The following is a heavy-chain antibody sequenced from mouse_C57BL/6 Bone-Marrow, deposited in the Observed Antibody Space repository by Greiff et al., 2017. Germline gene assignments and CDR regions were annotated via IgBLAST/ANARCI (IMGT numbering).Heavy chain of an antibody. CDR3: ARGSGLRPFAY. V-gene: IGHV3-6*01. J-gene: IGHJ3*01. CDR1: GYSITSGYY. CDR2: ISYDGSN. D-gene: IGHD2-4*01. Sequence: EVKLMESGPGLVKPSQSLSLTCSVTGYSITSGYYWNWLRQFPGNKLEWMGYISYDGSNNYNPSLKNRISITRDTSKNQFFLQLNSVTTEDTATYDCARGSGLRPFAYWGQGTLVTVSA.